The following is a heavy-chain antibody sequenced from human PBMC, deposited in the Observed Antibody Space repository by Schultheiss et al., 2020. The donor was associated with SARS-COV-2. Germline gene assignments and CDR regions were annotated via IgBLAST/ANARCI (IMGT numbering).Heavy chain of an antibody. Sequence: GGSLRLSCAASGFTFSSYAMSWVRQAPGKGLEWVSAISGSGGSTYYADSVKGRFTISTDNSKNTLYLQMNSLRADDTAVYYCAKLTSIAVAGLTFDYLAQGTLVTVAS. CDR1: GFTFSSYA. J-gene: IGHJ5*01. CDR3: AKLTSIAVAGLTFDY. V-gene: IGHV3-23*01. D-gene: IGHD6-19*01. CDR2: ISGSGGST.